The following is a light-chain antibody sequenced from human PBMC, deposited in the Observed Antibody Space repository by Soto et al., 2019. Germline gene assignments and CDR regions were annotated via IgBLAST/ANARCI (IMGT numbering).Light chain of an antibody. V-gene: IGKV3-20*01. CDR1: TSVSSSSY. J-gene: IGKJ2*01. CDR2: GAS. CDR3: RQYGSSPSYT. Sequence: EIVLTQSPGTLSLSPGERATLYCRASTSVSSSSYLAWYQQKPGQAPRLLIYGASSRATGIPDRFSGSGSATDFTLTISRLEPEDLAVYYCRQYGSSPSYTFGQGTKLEIK.